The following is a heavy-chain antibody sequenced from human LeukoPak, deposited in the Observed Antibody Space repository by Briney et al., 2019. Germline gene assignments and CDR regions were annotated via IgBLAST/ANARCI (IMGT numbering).Heavy chain of an antibody. Sequence: EASVKVSCKTSGYTFTSYGISWVRQAPGQGLELMGWISEYNTNTNYAQKLQGRVTITTDTSTNTAYFELRSLTSDDTAVYYCARGSGGSFDYWGQGTLVTVSS. CDR3: ARGSGGSFDY. D-gene: IGHD2-15*01. J-gene: IGHJ4*02. CDR2: ISEYNTNT. V-gene: IGHV1-18*01. CDR1: GYTFTSYG.